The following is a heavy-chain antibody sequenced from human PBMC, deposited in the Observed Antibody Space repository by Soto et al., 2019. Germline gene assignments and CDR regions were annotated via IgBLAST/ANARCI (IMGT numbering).Heavy chain of an antibody. CDR1: GYTFTSYG. CDR3: ARDPDGSHAHDAFDI. J-gene: IGHJ3*02. CDR2: ISAYNGNT. D-gene: IGHD1-26*01. V-gene: IGHV1-18*04. Sequence: ASVKVSCKASGYTFTSYGISWVRQAPGQGLEWMGWISAYNGNTNYAQKLQGRVTMTTDTSTSTAYMELRSLRSDDTAVYYCARDPDGSHAHDAFDIWGQGTMVTVSS.